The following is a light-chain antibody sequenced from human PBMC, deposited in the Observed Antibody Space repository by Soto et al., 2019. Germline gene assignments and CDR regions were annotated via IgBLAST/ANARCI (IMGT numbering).Light chain of an antibody. J-gene: IGLJ2*01. CDR2: LDSDGSH. Sequence: QLVLTQSPSASASLGASVKLTCTLSSGHSSYAIAWHQQQPEKGPRYLMKLDSDGSHTEGDAIPDRFSGSSSGAERYLTISSLQSEDEADYYCQTWVTGIHVVFGGGTKVTVL. V-gene: IGLV4-69*01. CDR3: QTWVTGIHVV. CDR1: SGHSSYA.